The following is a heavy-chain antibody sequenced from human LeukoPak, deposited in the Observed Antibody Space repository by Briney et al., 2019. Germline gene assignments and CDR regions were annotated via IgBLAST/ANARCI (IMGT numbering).Heavy chain of an antibody. J-gene: IGHJ4*02. V-gene: IGHV4-34*01. CDR2: INHSGST. CDR1: GGSFSGYY. CDR3: ARSSNFDY. Sequence: KSSETLSLTCAVYGGSFSGYYWSWIRQPPGKGLEWIGEINHSGSTNYNPSLRSRVTISVDTSKNQFSLKLSSVTAADTAVYYCARSSNFDYWGQGTLVTVSS. D-gene: IGHD6-19*01.